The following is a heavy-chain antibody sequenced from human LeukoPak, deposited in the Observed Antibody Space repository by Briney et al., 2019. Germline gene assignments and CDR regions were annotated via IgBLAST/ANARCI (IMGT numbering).Heavy chain of an antibody. D-gene: IGHD2/OR15-2a*01. CDR1: GFTFSSYS. CDR2: ISGNSRYI. CDR3: TRKGSQWDFLVDY. V-gene: IGHV3-21*06. J-gene: IGHJ4*02. Sequence: GGSLRLSCAASGFTFSSYSMTWVRQAPGKGLEWVSSISGNSRYIYYADSMRGRFTISRDNAKNSLYLQMDSLTAEDTAVYYCTRKGSQWDFLVDYWGQGTRVAVSP.